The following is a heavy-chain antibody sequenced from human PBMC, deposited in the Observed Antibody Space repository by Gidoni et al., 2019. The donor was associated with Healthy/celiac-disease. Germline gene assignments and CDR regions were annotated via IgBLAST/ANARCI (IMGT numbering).Heavy chain of an antibody. J-gene: IGHJ3*02. CDR3: ARSIFGVVNDWAALPYAFDI. D-gene: IGHD3-3*01. V-gene: IGHV3-48*03. CDR2: ISSSGSTI. CDR1: GFTFSSYE. Sequence: EVQLVESGGGLVQPGGSLSLSCAASGFTFSSYEIHWVRQAPGKGLEWVSYISSSGSTIYYADSGKGRFTISRDNAKNSLYLQMNSLRAEDTAVYYCARSIFGVVNDWAALPYAFDIWGQGTMVTVSS.